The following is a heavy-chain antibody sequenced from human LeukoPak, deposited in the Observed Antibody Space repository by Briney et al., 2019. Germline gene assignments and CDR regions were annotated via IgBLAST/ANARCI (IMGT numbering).Heavy chain of an antibody. CDR3: ATLRSSLNN. Sequence: GASVKVSCKASGYTFTNYAIHWVRQAPGQGLEWMGWIDTGNGNTKYSQKLQDRVTFTRDTSATTAYMELSSLRSENTAVYYCATLRSSLNNWGQGTLVTVSS. J-gene: IGHJ4*02. CDR1: GYTFTNYA. V-gene: IGHV1-3*04. CDR2: IDTGNGNT.